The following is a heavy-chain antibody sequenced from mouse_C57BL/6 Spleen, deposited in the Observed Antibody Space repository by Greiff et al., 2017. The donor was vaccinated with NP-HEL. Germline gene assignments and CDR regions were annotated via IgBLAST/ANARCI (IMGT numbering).Heavy chain of an antibody. CDR3: ARSGPYDYDQDYAMDY. V-gene: IGHV1-80*01. CDR2: IYPGDGDT. D-gene: IGHD2-4*01. J-gene: IGHJ4*01. Sequence: VQLQQSGAELVKPGASVKISCKASGYAFSSYWMNWVKQRPGKGLEWIGQIYPGDGDTNYNGKFKGKATLTADKSSSTAYMQLSSLTSEDSAVYFCARSGPYDYDQDYAMDYWGQGTSVTVSS. CDR1: GYAFSSYW.